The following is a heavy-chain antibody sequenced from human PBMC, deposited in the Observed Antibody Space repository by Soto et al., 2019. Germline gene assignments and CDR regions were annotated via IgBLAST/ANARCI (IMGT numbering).Heavy chain of an antibody. CDR2: IYYSGST. CDR1: GGSISSGGYY. J-gene: IGHJ4*02. CDR3: GRLQQWLALDY. V-gene: IGHV4-31*03. D-gene: IGHD6-19*01. Sequence: QVQLQESGPGLVKPSQTLSLTCTVSGGSISSGGYYWSWIRQHPGKGLEWIGYIYYSGSTYYNPSLQSRGTISVDTAKNQFSLKLSSVTAADTAVYYCGRLQQWLALDYWGQGTLVTVSS.